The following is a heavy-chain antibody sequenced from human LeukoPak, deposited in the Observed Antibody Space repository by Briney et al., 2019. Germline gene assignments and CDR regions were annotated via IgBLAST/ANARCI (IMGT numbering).Heavy chain of an antibody. CDR3: ARDPSFYYYFDY. CDR1: GLTFRSYW. CDR2: INSDGSST. V-gene: IGHV3-74*01. D-gene: IGHD3-10*01. J-gene: IGHJ4*02. Sequence: GGSLRLSCAASGLTFRSYWMHWVRQTPGKGLVWVSRINSDGSSTNYADSVKGRFTISRDNAKNTLHLQVNSLRAEDSAVYYCARDPSFYYYFDYWGQGTLVTVSS.